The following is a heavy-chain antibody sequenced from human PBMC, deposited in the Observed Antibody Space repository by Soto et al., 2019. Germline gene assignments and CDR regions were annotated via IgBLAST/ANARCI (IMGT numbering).Heavy chain of an antibody. D-gene: IGHD3-10*01. J-gene: IGHJ6*02. Sequence: QLVQSGGEVKEPGASVQVSCKASGYTFNNYGITWVRQAPGQGLEWLGWISVYNGNKNYAKKVQGRVSMTADTSTSTAHMELRSLQSDDTAVYFCARVDITLSRGLKVDFYRMDVWGQGTTVTVSS. V-gene: IGHV1-18*01. CDR2: ISVYNGNK. CDR3: ARVDITLSRGLKVDFYRMDV. CDR1: GYTFNNYG.